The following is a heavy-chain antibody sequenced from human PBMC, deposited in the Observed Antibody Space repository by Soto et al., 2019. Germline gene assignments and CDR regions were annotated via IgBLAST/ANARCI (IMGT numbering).Heavy chain of an antibody. V-gene: IGHV4-34*01. CDR3: ARGLRYNWNYVVYYYYGMDV. D-gene: IGHD1-7*01. CDR1: GGSFSGCY. CDR2: INHSGST. Sequence: PSETLSLTCAVYGGSFSGCYWSWIRQPPGKGLEWIGEINHSGSTNYNPSLKSRVTISVDTSKNQFSLKLSSVTAADTAVYYCARGLRYNWNYVVYYYYGMDVWGQGTTVT. J-gene: IGHJ6*02.